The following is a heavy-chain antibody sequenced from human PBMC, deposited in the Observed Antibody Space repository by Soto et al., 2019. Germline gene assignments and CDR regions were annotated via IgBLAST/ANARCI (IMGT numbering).Heavy chain of an antibody. CDR3: ARHPVYYVILTGDTTYYFAY. J-gene: IGHJ4*02. Sequence: SETLSLSCTVSGGSIGTYYWSWIRQPPGKGLEWIGYIYYRGNTDYNPSLKSRVTISLDTPKNQFSLKLSSVTAADTAVYYCARHPVYYVILTGDTTYYFAYWGQGILVTVAT. D-gene: IGHD3-9*01. CDR1: GGSIGTYY. V-gene: IGHV4-59*08. CDR2: IYYRGNT.